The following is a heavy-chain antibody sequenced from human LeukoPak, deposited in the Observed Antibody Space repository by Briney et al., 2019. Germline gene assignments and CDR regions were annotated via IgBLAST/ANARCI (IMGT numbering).Heavy chain of an antibody. V-gene: IGHV3-7*05. CDR2: INQNEREI. D-gene: IGHD6-13*01. CDR1: GFTFSSYW. CDR3: ARVFNIAAAGTFDY. J-gene: IGHJ4*02. Sequence: GGSLRLSCAASGFTFSSYWMSWIRQAPGKGLEWVANINQNEREIYYADSVKGRFTISRDNAKNSLYLQMNSLRAEDTAVYYCARVFNIAAAGTFDYWGQGTLVTVSS.